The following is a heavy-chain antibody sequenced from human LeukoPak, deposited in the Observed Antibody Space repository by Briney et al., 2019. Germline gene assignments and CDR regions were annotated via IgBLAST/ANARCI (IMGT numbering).Heavy chain of an antibody. J-gene: IGHJ5*02. V-gene: IGHV4-59*01. CDR3: AILAEYCNSGSCYLGWFDP. CDR1: GGSISSYY. CDR2: IYYSGNT. Sequence: SETLSLTCTVSGGSISSYYWSWIRQPPGKGLEWIGYIYYSGNTYYNPSLKSRVTISVDTSKNQFSLKLSSMTTADTAVYHCAILAEYCNSGSCYLGWFDPWGQGTLVTVSS. D-gene: IGHD2-15*01.